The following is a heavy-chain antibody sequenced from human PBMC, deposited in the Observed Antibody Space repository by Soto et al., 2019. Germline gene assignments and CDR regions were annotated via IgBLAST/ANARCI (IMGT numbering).Heavy chain of an antibody. J-gene: IGHJ4*02. Sequence: QITLKESGPTVVKPTQILTLTCTFSGLSLSTRGVGVGWIRQPPGKALEWLGLIYWDDDKRYSPSLKSRLTITKDTSKRQVVLTMTNMDAVDTATYYCAHSLQHLIRGRYSGPFDYWGQGTLVTVSS. CDR2: IYWDDDK. CDR3: AHSLQHLIRGRYSGPFDY. CDR1: GLSLSTRGVG. D-gene: IGHD3-9*01. V-gene: IGHV2-5*02.